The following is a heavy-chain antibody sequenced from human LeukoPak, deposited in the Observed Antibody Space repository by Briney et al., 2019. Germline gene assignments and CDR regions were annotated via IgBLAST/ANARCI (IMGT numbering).Heavy chain of an antibody. Sequence: GGSLRLSCAASRFPFSRYAMSWVRQAPGKELEWVSTISGSGGGTYYADSVKGRVTMSIDTSKNPLYLQMNSLRAEDAAIYYCAKGSVGYCSGGTCYNPYAFDIWGQGTMVTVSS. CDR2: ISGSGGGT. CDR1: RFPFSRYA. CDR3: AKGSVGYCSGGTCYNPYAFDI. V-gene: IGHV3-23*01. J-gene: IGHJ3*02. D-gene: IGHD2-15*01.